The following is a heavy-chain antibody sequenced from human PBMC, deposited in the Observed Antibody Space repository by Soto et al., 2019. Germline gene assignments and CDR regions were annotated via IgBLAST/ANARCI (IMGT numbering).Heavy chain of an antibody. J-gene: IGHJ6*02. CDR1: GYSFSRYG. CDR2: ISGYNGDT. V-gene: IGHV1-18*01. CDR3: AKNGQPPYYYYGMDV. D-gene: IGHD2-8*01. Sequence: QGQLVQSGPEAKKPGASVKVSFKASGYSFSRYGISWVREAPGQGVEWMGWISGYNGDTKDAQKVQGRVTMTIDTSTYTAYMELRSLTSDDTTIYYCAKNGQPPYYYYGMDVWGQGTTVTVSS.